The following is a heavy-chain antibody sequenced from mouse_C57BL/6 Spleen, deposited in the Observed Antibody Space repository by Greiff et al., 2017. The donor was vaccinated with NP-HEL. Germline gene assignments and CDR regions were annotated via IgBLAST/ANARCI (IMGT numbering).Heavy chain of an antibody. CDR3: ARVITTVGWYFDV. J-gene: IGHJ1*03. V-gene: IGHV2-9-1*01. D-gene: IGHD1-1*01. CDR1: GFSLTSYA. Sequence: VKLMESGPGLVAPSQSLSITCTVSGFSLTSYAISWVRQPPGKGLEWLGVIWTGGGTNYNSALNSRLSISKDNSKSQVFLKMNSLQTDDTARYYCARVITTVGWYFDVWGTGTTVTVSA. CDR2: IWTGGGT.